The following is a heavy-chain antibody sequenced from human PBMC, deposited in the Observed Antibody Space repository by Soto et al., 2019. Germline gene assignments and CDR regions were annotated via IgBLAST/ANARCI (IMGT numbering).Heavy chain of an antibody. D-gene: IGHD3-3*01. CDR3: ARDLGILRFLECSLTSDAFDI. Sequence: ASVKVSCKASGYTFTNYGISWVRQAPGQGLEWIGRIIAINGVANYAQKFQGRVTITADKSTSTAYMELRSLRSEDTAVYYCARDLGILRFLECSLTSDAFDIWGQGTKVTVS. V-gene: IGHV1-18*01. CDR2: IIAINGVA. CDR1: GYTFTNYG. J-gene: IGHJ3*02.